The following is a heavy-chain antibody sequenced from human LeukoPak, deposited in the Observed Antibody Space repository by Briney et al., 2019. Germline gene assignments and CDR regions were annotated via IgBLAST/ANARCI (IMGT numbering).Heavy chain of an antibody. J-gene: IGHJ6*03. CDR1: GFTFDDYA. CDR2: ISWDGGST. D-gene: IGHD3-9*01. CDR3: AKDGYDILTGYYTYYYYYMDV. Sequence: PGGSPRLSCAASGFTFDDYAMHWVRQAPGKGLEWVSLISWDGGSTYYADSVKGRFTISRDNSKNSLYLQMNSLRAEDTALYYCAKDGYDILTGYYTYYYYYMDVWGKGTTVTVSS. V-gene: IGHV3-43D*03.